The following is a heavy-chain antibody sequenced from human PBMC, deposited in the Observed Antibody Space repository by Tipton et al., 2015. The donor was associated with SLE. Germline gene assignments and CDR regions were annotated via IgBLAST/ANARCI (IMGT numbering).Heavy chain of an antibody. V-gene: IGHV3-23*03. Sequence: SLRLSCAASGFTFSNYPMTWVRQAPGQGLEWVTVIYADGSTYYAHSVEGRFTVSRDSSKDTLALQMNSLRAEDTAVYYCAKGPRYFYESSGYITDWGQGTLVTVPS. CDR2: IYADGST. D-gene: IGHD3-22*01. CDR1: GFTFSNYP. CDR3: AKGPRYFYESSGYITD. J-gene: IGHJ4*02.